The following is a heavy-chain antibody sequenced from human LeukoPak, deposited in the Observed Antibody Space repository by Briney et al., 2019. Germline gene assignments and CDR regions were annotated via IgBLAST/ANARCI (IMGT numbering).Heavy chain of an antibody. CDR1: GFTFSSYS. V-gene: IGHV3-21*01. Sequence: GGSLRLSCAASGFTFSSYSMNWVRQAPGKGLEWVSSISSSSSYIYYADSVKGRFTISRDNAKNSLYLQMNSLRAEDTAVYYCARDSSGWRVYFDYWGQGTLVTVSS. J-gene: IGHJ4*02. D-gene: IGHD6-19*01. CDR2: ISSSSSYI. CDR3: ARDSSGWRVYFDY.